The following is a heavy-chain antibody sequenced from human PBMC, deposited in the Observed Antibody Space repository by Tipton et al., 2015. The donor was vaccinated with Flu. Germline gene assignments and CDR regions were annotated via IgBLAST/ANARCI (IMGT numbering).Heavy chain of an antibody. CDR2: IYYSGST. J-gene: IGHJ4*02. CDR1: GGSISSYY. Sequence: TLSLTCTVSGGSISSYYWSWIRQPPGKGLEWIGYIYYSGSTYYNPSLKSRVTISVDTSKNQFSLKLSSVTAADTAVYYCARGSRTYGSRVGYYFDYWGQGTLVTVSS. D-gene: IGHD3-10*01. V-gene: IGHV4-59*12. CDR3: ARGSRTYGSRVGYYFDY.